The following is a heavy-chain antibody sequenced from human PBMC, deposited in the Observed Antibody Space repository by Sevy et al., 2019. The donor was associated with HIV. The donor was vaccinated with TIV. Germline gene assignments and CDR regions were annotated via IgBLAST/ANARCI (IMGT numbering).Heavy chain of an antibody. D-gene: IGHD3-10*01. CDR2: ISGSGDTT. CDR3: AKRALVRGVFPGAVAS. V-gene: IGHV3-23*01. Sequence: QLGESLRLSCAVSGFTFSSYAMSWVRQAPGKGLEWVSGISGSGDTTHYADSVKGRFTISRDNSKNTLYLQMNTLRAEDTAVYYCAKRALVRGVFPGAVASWGQGTLVTVSS. CDR1: GFTFSSYA. J-gene: IGHJ5*02.